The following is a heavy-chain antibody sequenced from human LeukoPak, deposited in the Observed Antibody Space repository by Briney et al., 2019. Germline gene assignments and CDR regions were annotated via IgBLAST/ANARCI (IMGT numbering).Heavy chain of an antibody. Sequence: GGSLRLSCAASGFTFSSYAMHWVRQAPGKGLEWVAVISYDGSNKYYADSVKGRFTISRDNSKNTLYLQMNSLRAEDTAVYYCAKDLLDQPYYFHYWGQGTLVTVSS. CDR3: AKDLLDQPYYFHY. CDR1: GFTFSSYA. CDR2: ISYDGSNK. D-gene: IGHD1-14*01. J-gene: IGHJ4*02. V-gene: IGHV3-30-3*02.